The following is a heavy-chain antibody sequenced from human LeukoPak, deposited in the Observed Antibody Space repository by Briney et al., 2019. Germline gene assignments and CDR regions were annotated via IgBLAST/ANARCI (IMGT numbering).Heavy chain of an antibody. CDR2: IGWDDISR. CDR1: GFTFSNYS. Sequence: GGSLRLSCAASGFTFSNYSMNWVRQAPGKGLEWVSGIGWDDISRGYADSVKGRFTISRDNPKNTLYLQMNNLRAEDTAVYFCARDPGYSSGWVFDYWGQGALVTVSS. J-gene: IGHJ4*02. CDR3: ARDPGYSSGWVFDY. D-gene: IGHD6-19*01. V-gene: IGHV3-NL1*01.